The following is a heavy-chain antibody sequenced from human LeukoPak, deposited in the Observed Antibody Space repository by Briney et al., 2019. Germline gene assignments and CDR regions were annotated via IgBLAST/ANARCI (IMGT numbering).Heavy chain of an antibody. CDR1: GASISSYY. Sequence: PSETLSLTCGVSGASISSYYWSWIRQPAGKELEWIGRIYVSGTSVYNPSLKSRVTMSVDTSKNQLSLRLQSVTAADTAVYYCARDDVDTPPFDYLGQGTLVTVSS. D-gene: IGHD5-18*01. V-gene: IGHV4-4*07. J-gene: IGHJ4*02. CDR2: IYVSGTS. CDR3: ARDDVDTPPFDY.